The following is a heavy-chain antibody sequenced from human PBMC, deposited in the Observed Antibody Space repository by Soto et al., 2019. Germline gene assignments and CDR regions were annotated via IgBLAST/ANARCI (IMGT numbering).Heavy chain of an antibody. Sequence: LRLSCAASGFTFSNAWMSWVRQAPGKGLEWVGRIKSKTDGGTTDYAAPVKGRFTISRDDSKNTLYLQMNSLKTEDTAVYYCTTDYQAVAGAFDIWGQGTMVTVSS. J-gene: IGHJ3*02. CDR2: IKSKTDGGTT. CDR1: GFTFSNAW. V-gene: IGHV3-15*01. CDR3: TTDYQAVAGAFDI. D-gene: IGHD6-19*01.